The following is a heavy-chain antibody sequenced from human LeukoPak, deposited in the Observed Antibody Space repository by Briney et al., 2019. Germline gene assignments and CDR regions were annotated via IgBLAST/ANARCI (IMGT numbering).Heavy chain of an antibody. Sequence: PGGSLRLSCAASGFTISSYSMNWVRQAPGKGLVWVSYISSSGSNIFYADSVKGRFTISRDSAKNSLYLQMSSLRDEDTAVYYCARQFDTWGQGALVSVSS. CDR3: ARQFDT. V-gene: IGHV3-48*02. CDR1: GFTISSYS. CDR2: ISSSGSNI. J-gene: IGHJ4*02.